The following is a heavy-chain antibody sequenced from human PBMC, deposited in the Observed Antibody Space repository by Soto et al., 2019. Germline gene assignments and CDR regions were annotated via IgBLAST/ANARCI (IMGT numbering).Heavy chain of an antibody. CDR3: ARVSSGYYYGMDV. CDR2: IIPIFGTA. V-gene: IGHV1-69*01. D-gene: IGHD6-6*01. J-gene: IGHJ6*02. CDR1: GGTFSSSA. Sequence: QVQLVQSGAEVKKHGSSVKLSCKASGGTFSSSAISWVRQAPGQGLEWMGGIIPIFGTANYAQKFQGRVTITADESTSTAYMELSSLRSKERAVYYCARVSSGYYYGMDVWGQEPTVTVSS.